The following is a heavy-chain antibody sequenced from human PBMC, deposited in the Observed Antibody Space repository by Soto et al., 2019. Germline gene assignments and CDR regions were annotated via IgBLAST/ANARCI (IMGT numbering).Heavy chain of an antibody. CDR2: ISSSSSTI. J-gene: IGHJ6*02. V-gene: IGHV3-48*02. Sequence: PWGSLRLSCAASGFTFSSYIMNWVRQAPGKGLEWVSYISSSSSTIYYADSVKGRFTISRDNAKNSLYLQMNSLRDEDTAVYYCARDGCSSTSCYPLGYYYYGMDVWGQGTTVTVSS. CDR3: ARDGCSSTSCYPLGYYYYGMDV. CDR1: GFTFSSYI. D-gene: IGHD2-2*01.